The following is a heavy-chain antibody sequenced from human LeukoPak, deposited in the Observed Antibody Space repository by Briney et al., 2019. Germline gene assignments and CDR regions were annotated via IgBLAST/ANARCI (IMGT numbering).Heavy chain of an antibody. J-gene: IGHJ4*02. CDR3: AREGIAVGGTVDY. CDR2: INPNSGGT. D-gene: IGHD6-19*01. V-gene: IGHV1-2*02. Sequence: GHSVKVSCKASGYTFTGYYMHWVRQAPGLGLEWMGWINPNSGGTNYAQKFQGRVTMTRDTSISTAYMELSRLRSDDTAVYYCAREGIAVGGTVDYWGQGTLVTVPS. CDR1: GYTFTGYY.